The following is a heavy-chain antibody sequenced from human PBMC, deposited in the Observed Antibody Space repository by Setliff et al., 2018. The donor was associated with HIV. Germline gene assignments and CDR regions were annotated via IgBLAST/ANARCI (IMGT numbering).Heavy chain of an antibody. CDR3: ARAGVYYDSSGYCIDY. J-gene: IGHJ4*02. D-gene: IGHD3-22*01. Sequence: PGESLKISCAASGFTFSSYSMNWVRQAPGKGLEWVSSISSGSSYIYYAESVEGRFTISRDNAKNSLYLQMNSLRAEDTAVYYCARAGVYYDSSGYCIDYWGQGTLVTVSS. CDR1: GFTFSSYS. CDR2: ISSGSSYI. V-gene: IGHV3-21*01.